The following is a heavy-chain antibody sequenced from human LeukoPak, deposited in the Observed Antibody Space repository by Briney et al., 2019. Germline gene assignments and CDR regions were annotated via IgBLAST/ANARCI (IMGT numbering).Heavy chain of an antibody. CDR1: GGSISTYY. CDR2: IHYSGST. D-gene: IGHD3-10*01. J-gene: IGHJ4*02. V-gene: IGHV4-59*12. Sequence: SETLSLTCTVSGGSISTYYWSWIRQPPGKGLEWIGYIHYSGSTNYNPSLKSRMTILVDTSKNQFSLKLTSVTAADTAVYYCARVGYGSFDYWGQGALVTVSS. CDR3: ARVGYGSFDY.